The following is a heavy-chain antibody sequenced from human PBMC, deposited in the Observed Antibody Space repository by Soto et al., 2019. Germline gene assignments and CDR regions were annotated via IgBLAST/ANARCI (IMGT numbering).Heavy chain of an antibody. CDR2: INPEGNAK. CDR1: GFSIKTYW. D-gene: IGHD2-15*01. CDR3: AAWDISNI. Sequence: GGSLRLSCAGFGFSIKTYWMNWIRQTPGKGLEWVANINPEGNAKTYVDPVKGRFFVSRDNTRNSLDLQMTSLRVEDSAIYFCAAWDISNIWGQGILVTVSS. V-gene: IGHV3-7*01. J-gene: IGHJ4*02.